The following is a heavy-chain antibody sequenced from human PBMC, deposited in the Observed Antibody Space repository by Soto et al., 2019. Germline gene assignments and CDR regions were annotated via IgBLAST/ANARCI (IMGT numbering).Heavy chain of an antibody. J-gene: IGHJ6*02. CDR2: IRSKANSYAT. Sequence: PGGSLRLSCAASGFTFSGSAMHWVRQASGKGLEWVGRIRSKANSYATAYAASVKGRFTISRDDSKNTAYLQMNSLKTEDTAVYYCTRHPPGPEYYYYGMDVWGQGTTVTVSS. V-gene: IGHV3-73*01. CDR1: GFTFSGSA. CDR3: TRHPPGPEYYYYGMDV.